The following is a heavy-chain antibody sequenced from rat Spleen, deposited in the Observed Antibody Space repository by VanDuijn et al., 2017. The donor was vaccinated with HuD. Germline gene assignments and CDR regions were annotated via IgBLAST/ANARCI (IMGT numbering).Heavy chain of an antibody. V-gene: IGHV5-31*01. CDR3: TTSIAATTY. D-gene: IGHD1-2*01. J-gene: IGHJ2*01. CDR1: GFTFNDYW. CDR2: ISYDGTTT. Sequence: EVQLVESGGGLVQPGRSLKLSCVASGFTFNDYWMTWIRQAPGKGLEWVATISYDGTTTYYRDSVRGRFTISRDNAKSTLYLQMDSLRSEDTATYYCTTSIAATTYWGQGVMVTVSS.